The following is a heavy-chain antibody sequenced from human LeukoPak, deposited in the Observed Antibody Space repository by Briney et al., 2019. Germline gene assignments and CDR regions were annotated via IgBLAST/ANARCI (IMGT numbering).Heavy chain of an antibody. Sequence: GGSLRLSCAASGFTISTNYMSWVRHAPGKGLEWVSVMYTGGSTYYADSVKGRFTISRGNSKNTLYLQMNSLRAEDTALYYCARAPFYYDSSGYPYFDGWGQGTLVTVSS. CDR1: GFTISTNY. CDR3: ARAPFYYDSSGYPYFDG. V-gene: IGHV3-53*01. J-gene: IGHJ4*02. CDR2: MYTGGST. D-gene: IGHD3-22*01.